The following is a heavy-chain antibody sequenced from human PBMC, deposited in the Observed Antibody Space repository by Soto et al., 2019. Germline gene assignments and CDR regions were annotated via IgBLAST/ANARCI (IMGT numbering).Heavy chain of an antibody. Sequence: PGGSLRLSCAASGFTVSSNYMSWVRQAPGKGLEWVSVIYSGGSTYYADSVKGRFTISRDNSKNTLYLQMNSLRAEDTAVYYCARDPARRAYYYYGMDVWGQGTPVTVSS. CDR3: ARDPARRAYYYYGMDV. CDR1: GFTVSSNY. V-gene: IGHV3-53*01. D-gene: IGHD6-6*01. J-gene: IGHJ6*02. CDR2: IYSGGST.